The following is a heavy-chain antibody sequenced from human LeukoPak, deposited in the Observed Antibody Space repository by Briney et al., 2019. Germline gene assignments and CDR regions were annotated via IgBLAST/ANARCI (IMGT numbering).Heavy chain of an antibody. J-gene: IGHJ4*02. V-gene: IGHV3-74*01. D-gene: IGHD3-22*01. CDR3: ARPSVVMMGYFDY. Sequence: GGSLRLSCAASGFTLSDHWMHWVRQAPGKGLVSVALIKIDGSTKTLADSVKGRFTISRDNAKNTLYLQMNSLRAEDTAVYYCARPSVVMMGYFDYWGQGTLVTVSS. CDR1: GFTLSDHW. CDR2: IKIDGSTK.